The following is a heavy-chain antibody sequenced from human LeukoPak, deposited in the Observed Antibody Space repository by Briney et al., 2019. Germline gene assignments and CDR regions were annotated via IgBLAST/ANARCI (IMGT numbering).Heavy chain of an antibody. J-gene: IGHJ4*02. CDR2: IYYSGST. D-gene: IGHD5-12*01. V-gene: IGHV4-31*03. CDR1: GGSISSGGYY. CDR3: AIGRGGRGYAIFDY. Sequence: PSETLSLTCTVSGGSISSGGYYWSWIRQHPGKGLEWIGYIYYSGSTYYNPSLKSRVTISVDTSKNQFSLKLSSVTAADTAVYYCAIGRGGRGYAIFDYWGQGTLVTVSS.